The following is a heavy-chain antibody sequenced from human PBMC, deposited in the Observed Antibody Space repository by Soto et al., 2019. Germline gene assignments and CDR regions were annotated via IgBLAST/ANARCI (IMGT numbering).Heavy chain of an antibody. CDR1: GYSFTSYW. V-gene: IGHV5-51*01. CDR2: IYPGDSDT. Sequence: EVQLVQSGAEVKKPGESLKISCKGSGYSFTSYWIGWVRQMPGKGLEWMGIIYPGDSDTRYSPSFQGQVTSSADKSISTAYLQWSSLKASDTAMYYCARTYDSSGYYPDAFDIWGQGTMVTVSS. J-gene: IGHJ3*02. CDR3: ARTYDSSGYYPDAFDI. D-gene: IGHD3-22*01.